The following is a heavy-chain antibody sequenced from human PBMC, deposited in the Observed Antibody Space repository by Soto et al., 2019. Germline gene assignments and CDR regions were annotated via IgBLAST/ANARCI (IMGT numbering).Heavy chain of an antibody. D-gene: IGHD2-21*02. CDR3: ARDLWGYCGTDCYPLDV. CDR1: GGSISGDY. V-gene: IGHV4-59*01. J-gene: IGHJ6*02. CDR2: MYNTGST. Sequence: TPSPTCPVSGGSISGDYWSWIRPPPGKGLEWIGYMYNTGSTVYNPSFKSRVTISVDTSKNQFSLKLNSVTAADTAVYYCARDLWGYCGTDCYPLDVWGQGTTVTVSS.